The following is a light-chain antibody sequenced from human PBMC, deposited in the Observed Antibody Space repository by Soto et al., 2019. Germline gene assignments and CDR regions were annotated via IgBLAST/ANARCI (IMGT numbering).Light chain of an antibody. CDR1: QTISSSY. Sequence: EIVLTQSPGILSLAPGERATLSCRVSQTISSSYLAWYQHKPGQAPRLLIYGASSRAIGIPDRFSGSGSGTDFTLTISRLEPEDFVVYYCHQYGGSPPYTFGQGTKLEIK. V-gene: IGKV3-20*01. CDR3: HQYGGSPPYT. J-gene: IGKJ2*01. CDR2: GAS.